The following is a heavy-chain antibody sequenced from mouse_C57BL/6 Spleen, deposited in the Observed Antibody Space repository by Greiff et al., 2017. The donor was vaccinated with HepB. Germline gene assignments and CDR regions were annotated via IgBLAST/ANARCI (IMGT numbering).Heavy chain of an antibody. V-gene: IGHV5-12*01. D-gene: IGHD4-1*01. CDR2: ISNGGSST. J-gene: IGHJ4*01. CDR1: GFTFSDYY. CDR3: ARHLGDY. Sequence: EVKLVESGGGLVQPGGSLKLSCAASGFTFSDYYMYWVRQTPEKRLEWIAYISNGGSSTYYTDTVKGRFTISRDNAKNTLYLQMSRLKSEDTAMYYCARHLGDYWGQGTSVTVSS.